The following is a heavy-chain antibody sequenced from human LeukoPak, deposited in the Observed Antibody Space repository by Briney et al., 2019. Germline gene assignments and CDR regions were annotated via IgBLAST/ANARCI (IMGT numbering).Heavy chain of an antibody. CDR2: IYYSGST. D-gene: IGHD3-22*01. J-gene: IGHJ4*02. CDR1: GGSISSYY. V-gene: IGHV4-59*08. CDR3: ARHLGSGYYLFDY. Sequence: RASETLSLTCTVSGGSISSYYRSWIRQPPGKGLEWIGYIYYSGSTNYNPSLKSRVTISVDTSKNQFSLKLSSVTAADTAVYYCARHLGSGYYLFDYWGQGNLVTVSS.